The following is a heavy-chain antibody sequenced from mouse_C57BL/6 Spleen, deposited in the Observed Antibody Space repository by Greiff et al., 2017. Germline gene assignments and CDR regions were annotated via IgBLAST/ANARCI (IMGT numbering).Heavy chain of an antibody. CDR3: ARGRGNYVEWCVGV. Sequence: QVQLQQPGAELVMPGASVKLSCKASGYTFTSYWMHWVKQRPGQGLEWIGEIDPSDSYTNYTQKFKGKSTLTVDKSSSTAYMQLSSLTSEASAGDCGARGRGNYVEWCVGVWGTGTTVTGSS. V-gene: IGHV1-69*01. D-gene: IGHD2-1*01. CDR1: GYTFTSYW. CDR2: IDPSDSYT. J-gene: IGHJ1*03.